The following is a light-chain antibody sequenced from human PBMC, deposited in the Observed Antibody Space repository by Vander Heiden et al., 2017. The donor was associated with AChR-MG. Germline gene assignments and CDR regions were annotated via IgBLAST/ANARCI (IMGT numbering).Light chain of an antibody. V-gene: IGLV2-23*03. CDR1: SSDVGSYNL. CDR2: EGS. J-gene: IGLJ3*02. CDR3: CSYAGSSTFWV. Sequence: QSALNQPASVSGSPGQPITISCTGTSSDVGSYNLVSWYQQHPGKAPKLMIYEGSKRPSGVSNRVSGSKSGNTASLTISGLQAEDEADYYCCSYAGSSTFWVFGGGTKLTVL.